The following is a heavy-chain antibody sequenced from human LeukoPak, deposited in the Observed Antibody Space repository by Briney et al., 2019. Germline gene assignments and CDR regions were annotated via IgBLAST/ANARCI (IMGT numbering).Heavy chain of an antibody. CDR1: GASISSYY. CDR2: IYDSGST. Sequence: SETLSLTCTVSGASISSYYWSWIRQPPGKGLEWIGYIYDSGSTNYNPSLKSRLTISVDTSNNQFSLKLSSVTAADTAVYYCARGSVTTYYFYGMDVWGKGTSVTVSS. CDR3: ARGSVTTYYFYGMDV. J-gene: IGHJ6*04. D-gene: IGHD4-17*01. V-gene: IGHV4-59*01.